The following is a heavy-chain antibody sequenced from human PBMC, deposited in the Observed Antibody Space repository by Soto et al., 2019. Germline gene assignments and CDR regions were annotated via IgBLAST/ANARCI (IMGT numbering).Heavy chain of an antibody. CDR1: Y. CDR3: ASSRAGAHITAAVH. V-gene: IGHV4-61*06. Sequence: YRSPTRQPPGKGLEWVGYIYYGGTTSYNPSLNSRATISLETSKSQFSLRLTSVTAADTAVYYCASSRAGAHITAAVHWGQGTLVPVS. D-gene: IGHD6-13*01. J-gene: IGHJ4*02. CDR2: IYYGGTT.